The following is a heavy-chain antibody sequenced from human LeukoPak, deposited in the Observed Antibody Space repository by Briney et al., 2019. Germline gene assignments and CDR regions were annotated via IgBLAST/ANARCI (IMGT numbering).Heavy chain of an antibody. D-gene: IGHD3-22*01. J-gene: IGHJ3*02. CDR2: ISAYNGNT. CDR3: AGDWYYYDSSGYAGDAFDI. V-gene: IGHV1-18*01. Sequence: ASVKVSCKASGYTFTSYGISWVRQAPGQGLEWMGWISAYNGNTNYAQKLQSRVTMTTDTSTSTAYMELRSLRSDDTAVYYCAGDWYYYDSSGYAGDAFDIWGQGTMVTVSS. CDR1: GYTFTSYG.